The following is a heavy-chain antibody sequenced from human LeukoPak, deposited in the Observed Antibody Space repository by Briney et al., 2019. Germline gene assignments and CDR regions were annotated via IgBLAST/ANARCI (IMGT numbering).Heavy chain of an antibody. V-gene: IGHV3-30*03. CDR1: GFTFSSYG. D-gene: IGHD4-23*01. CDR3: ARGATVVTLIDAFDI. Sequence: PGGSLRLSCAASGFTFSSYGMPWVRQAPGKGLEWVAVISYDGSNKYYADSVKGRFTISRDNSKNTLYLQMNSLRAEDTAVYYCARGATVVTLIDAFDIWGQGTMVTVSS. J-gene: IGHJ3*02. CDR2: ISYDGSNK.